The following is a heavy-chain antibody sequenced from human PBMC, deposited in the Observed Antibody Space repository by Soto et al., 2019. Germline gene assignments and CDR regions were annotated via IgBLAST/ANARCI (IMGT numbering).Heavy chain of an antibody. J-gene: IGHJ4*02. CDR2: ISAYNGNT. CDR1: GYTFTSYG. Sequence: GASVKVSCKASGYTFTSYGISWVRQAPGQGLEWMGWISAYNGNTNYAQKLQGRVTMTTDTSTSTAYMELRSLRSDDTAVYYCASAYSSGWYWDFDYWGQGTLVTVSS. V-gene: IGHV1-18*01. CDR3: ASAYSSGWYWDFDY. D-gene: IGHD6-19*01.